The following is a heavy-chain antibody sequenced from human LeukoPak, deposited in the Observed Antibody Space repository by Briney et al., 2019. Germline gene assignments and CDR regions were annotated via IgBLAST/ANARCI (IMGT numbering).Heavy chain of an antibody. CDR3: AKDHAPIVGATKNWFDP. CDR1: GFTFSSYG. V-gene: IGHV3-30*18. J-gene: IGHJ5*02. Sequence: VESLRLSCAASGFTFSSYGMHWVRQAPGKGLEWVAVISYDGSNKYYADSVKGRFTISRDNSKNTLYLQMNSLRAEDTAVYYCAKDHAPIVGATKNWFDPWGQGTLVTVSS. D-gene: IGHD1-26*01. CDR2: ISYDGSNK.